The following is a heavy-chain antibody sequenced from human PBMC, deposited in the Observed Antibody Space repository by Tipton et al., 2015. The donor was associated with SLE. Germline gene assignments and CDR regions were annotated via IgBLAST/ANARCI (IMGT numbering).Heavy chain of an antibody. CDR3: ASPPYYDFWSGYGAFDI. CDR1: GFTFSTYW. Sequence: SLRLSCAASGFTFSTYWMHWVRQAPGKGLVWVSRIDSDGSSTSYADSVKGRFTISRDNAKNTLYLQMNSLRAEDTAVYYCASPPYYDFWSGYGAFDIWGQGTMVTVSS. J-gene: IGHJ3*02. D-gene: IGHD3-3*01. CDR2: IDSDGSST. V-gene: IGHV3-74*01.